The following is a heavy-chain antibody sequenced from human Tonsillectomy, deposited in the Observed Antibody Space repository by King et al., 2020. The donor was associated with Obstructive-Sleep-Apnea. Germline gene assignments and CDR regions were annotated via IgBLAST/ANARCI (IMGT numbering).Heavy chain of an antibody. CDR1: GFTFSTYG. D-gene: IGHD3-22*01. CDR3: AKDGSRYYYDSSGYFDY. V-gene: IGHV3-30*18. CDR2: ISYDGSNK. Sequence: QLVQSGGGVVQPGRSLRLSCAASGFTFSTYGMHWVRQAPGKGLEWVAVISYDGSNKYYVDSVKGRLTISRDNSKNTLYLQMNSLRAEDTAVYYCAKDGSRYYYDSSGYFDYWCQGTLVTVSS. J-gene: IGHJ4*02.